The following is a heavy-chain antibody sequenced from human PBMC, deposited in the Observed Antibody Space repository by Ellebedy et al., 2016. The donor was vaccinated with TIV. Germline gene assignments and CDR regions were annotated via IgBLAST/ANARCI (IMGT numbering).Heavy chain of an antibody. D-gene: IGHD3-3*01. V-gene: IGHV3-53*01. CDR3: TRHLAVENFYYYYMDV. CDR2: IYSGGST. Sequence: GESLKISXAASGFTVSTNYMSWVRQAPGKGLEWVSVIYSGGSTYYADSVKGRFTISRDNSKNTLYLQMNSLRAEDTAVYYCTRHLAVENFYYYYMDVWGKGTTVTVSS. CDR1: GFTVSTNY. J-gene: IGHJ6*03.